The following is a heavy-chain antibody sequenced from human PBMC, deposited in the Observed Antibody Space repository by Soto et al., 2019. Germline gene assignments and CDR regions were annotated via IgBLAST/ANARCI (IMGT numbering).Heavy chain of an antibody. CDR2: IKVDSGYT. CDR1: GYPFIKYG. J-gene: IGHJ5*02. CDR3: ATSYDTGFDP. V-gene: IGHV1-18*04. D-gene: IGHD3-9*01. Sequence: QLQLVQSAAEVKKPGASVRVSCKAYGYPFIKYGISWIRQAPEQGLEWMGWIKVDSGYTNYAQKFQGRVTMTAHTSSDTAFMERRSLRLDDTAVYFCATSYDTGFDPWGQGTLVSVSS.